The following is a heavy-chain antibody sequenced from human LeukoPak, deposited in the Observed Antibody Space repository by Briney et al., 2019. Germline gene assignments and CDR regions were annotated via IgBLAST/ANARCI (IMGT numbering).Heavy chain of an antibody. V-gene: IGHV4-59*08. D-gene: IGHD2-2*02. J-gene: IGHJ4*02. Sequence: PSETLSLTCTVSGGSISNYYYWTWIRPPPGKGLEWIGYIYYSGSTNYNPSLNSRVTISLDTSKNQFSLMLRSLTAADTAVYYCARRYTASPGERFDYWGQGTLVTVSS. CDR1: GGSISNYY. CDR2: IYYSGST. CDR3: ARRYTASPGERFDY.